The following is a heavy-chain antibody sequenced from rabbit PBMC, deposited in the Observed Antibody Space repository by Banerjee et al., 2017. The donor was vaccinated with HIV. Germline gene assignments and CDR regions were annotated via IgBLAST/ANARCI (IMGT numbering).Heavy chain of an antibody. CDR1: TFSFSNKYV. CDR2: INTSSGNT. J-gene: IGHJ4*01. Sequence: QEQLEESGGDLVKPEGSLTLTCTASTFSFSNKYVMCWVRQAPGKGLEWIACINTSSGNTVYASWAKGRFTISSDNAQNTVTLQMTSLTAADTATYFCARDGGRSVYTQYYFNLWGPGPLVTV. V-gene: IGHV1S45*01. D-gene: IGHD8-1*01. CDR3: ARDGGRSVYTQYYFNL.